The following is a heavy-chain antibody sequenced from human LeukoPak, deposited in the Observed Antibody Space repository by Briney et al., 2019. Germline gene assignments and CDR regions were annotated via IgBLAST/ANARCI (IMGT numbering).Heavy chain of an antibody. V-gene: IGHV3-53*01. Sequence: GGSLRLSCAASGFTVSSNYMSWVRQAPGKGLEWVSVIYSGGSTYYADSVKGRFTISRDNSKNTLYLQMNSLRAEDTAVYYCAKDPRRYDFWSGYYTPLFDYWGQGTLVTVSS. J-gene: IGHJ4*02. CDR1: GFTVSSNY. CDR2: IYSGGST. CDR3: AKDPRRYDFWSGYYTPLFDY. D-gene: IGHD3-3*01.